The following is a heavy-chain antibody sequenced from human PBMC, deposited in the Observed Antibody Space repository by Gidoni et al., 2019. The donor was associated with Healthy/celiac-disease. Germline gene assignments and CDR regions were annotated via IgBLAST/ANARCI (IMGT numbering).Heavy chain of an antibody. V-gene: IGHV4-61*02. CDR3: ARSPGVDSSGWYDSSDAFDS. Sequence: QVQLQESGPGLVTPSQTLSLTCTVSGGSLSSGRYYWSWIRQPAGKGLEWIGRIYTSGSTNYNPSLKSRVTISVDTSKNQFSLKLSSVTAADTAVYYCARSPGVDSSGWYDSSDAFDSWGQGTMVTVSS. CDR2: IYTSGST. J-gene: IGHJ3*02. D-gene: IGHD6-19*01. CDR1: GGSLSSGRYY.